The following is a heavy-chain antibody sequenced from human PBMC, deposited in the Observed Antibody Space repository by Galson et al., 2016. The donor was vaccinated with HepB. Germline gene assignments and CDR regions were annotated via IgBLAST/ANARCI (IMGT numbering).Heavy chain of an antibody. V-gene: IGHV3-30*18. CDR1: GFTFSSYA. D-gene: IGHD3-9*01. CDR3: AKNLNYDIMTGYYANWYFDL. J-gene: IGHJ2*01. CDR2: ISYDGSNK. Sequence: SLRLSCAASGFTFSSYAMRWVRQAPGKGLEWVAVISYDGSNKYYADSVKGRFTISRDNSKKTLYLQMNSLRAEDTAVYYCAKNLNYDIMTGYYANWYFDLWGRGTLVTVSS.